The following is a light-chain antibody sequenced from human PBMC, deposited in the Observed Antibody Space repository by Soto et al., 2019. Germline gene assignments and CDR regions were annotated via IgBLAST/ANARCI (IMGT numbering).Light chain of an antibody. V-gene: IGLV4-69*01. CDR2: LNSDGSH. CDR3: QSWVSGVWV. J-gene: IGLJ3*02. CDR1: SGHSSYA. Sequence: QPVLTQSPSASASLGASAKLTCTLSSGHSSYAIAWHQQQPEKGPRYLMKLNSDGSHSKGDAIPDRFSGSSSGAERYLTISSLQSEDEADYYCQSWVSGVWVFGGGTTLTLL.